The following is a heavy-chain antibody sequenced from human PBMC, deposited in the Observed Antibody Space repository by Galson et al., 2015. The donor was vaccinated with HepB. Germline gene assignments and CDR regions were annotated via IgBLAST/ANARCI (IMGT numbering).Heavy chain of an antibody. Sequence: PALVKPTQTLTLTCTFSGFSLSTSGMCVSWIRQPPGKALEWLARIDWDDDKYYSTSLKSRLTITKDTSKNQVVLTMTNMDPVDTATYYCAHRGPLRYFEDWLGVGTFDIWGQGTMVTVSS. CDR2: IDWDDDK. CDR1: GFSLSTSGMC. D-gene: IGHD3-9*01. CDR3: AHRGPLRYFEDWLGVGTFDI. J-gene: IGHJ3*02. V-gene: IGHV2-70*12.